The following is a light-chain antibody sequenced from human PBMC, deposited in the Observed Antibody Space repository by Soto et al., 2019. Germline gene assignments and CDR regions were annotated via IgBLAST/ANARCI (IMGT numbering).Light chain of an antibody. J-gene: IGKJ1*01. V-gene: IGKV1-27*01. CDR3: QNYNSAPRT. Sequence: DTQMTQSPSSLSASVGDRVTITCRASQGISNSLAWYQQKPGKVPELLIYGASTLQPGVPSRFSGSGSGTDFALTFSSLQPEDVATYYCQNYNSAPRTFGQGTKVELK. CDR2: GAS. CDR1: QGISNS.